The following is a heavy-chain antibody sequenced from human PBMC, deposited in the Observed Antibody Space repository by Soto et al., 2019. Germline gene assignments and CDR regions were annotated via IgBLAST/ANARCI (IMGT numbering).Heavy chain of an antibody. D-gene: IGHD3-10*01. CDR3: TVWGSGNDFGAA. V-gene: IGHV3-72*01. J-gene: IGHJ4*02. CDR1: GFTFSDHY. Sequence: EVQLVESGGGLVQPGGSLRLSCAASGFTFSDHYMDWVRQAPGKGLEWVGRSKNKADSYTTEYAASVKGRFTISRDGSKNSLCLQMNSLKTEDTAVYYCTVWGSGNDFGAAWGQGILVTVSS. CDR2: SKNKADSYTT.